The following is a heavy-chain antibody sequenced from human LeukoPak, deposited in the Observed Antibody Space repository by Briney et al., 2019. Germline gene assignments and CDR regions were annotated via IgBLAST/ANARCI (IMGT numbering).Heavy chain of an antibody. CDR1: GFTLSSDV. CDR2: ISGSGGST. Sequence: PGGSLRLSCAASGFTLSSDVMTWVRQVPGKGLEWVSAISGSGGSTSYAQKFQGRVTMTRDMSTSTVYMELSSLRSEDTAVYYCARRATRGYSYGLDYWGQGTLVTVSS. J-gene: IGHJ4*02. D-gene: IGHD5-18*01. V-gene: IGHV3-23*01. CDR3: ARRATRGYSYGLDY.